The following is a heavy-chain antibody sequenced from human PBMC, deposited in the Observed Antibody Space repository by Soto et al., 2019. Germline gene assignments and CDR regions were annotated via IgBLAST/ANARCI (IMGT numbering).Heavy chain of an antibody. J-gene: IGHJ3*02. CDR2: INPGGGIT. V-gene: IGHV1-46*01. D-gene: IGHD2-15*01. Sequence: GASVKVSCKASAYTITSHYMHWVRQAPGQGLEWMGMINPGGGITTYAQKFQGRVTMTEDTSTDTAYMELSSLRSEDTAVYYCATTSPRRYCSGGSCEPYRPDDAFDIWGQGTMVTVSS. CDR1: AYTITSHY. CDR3: ATTSPRRYCSGGSCEPYRPDDAFDI.